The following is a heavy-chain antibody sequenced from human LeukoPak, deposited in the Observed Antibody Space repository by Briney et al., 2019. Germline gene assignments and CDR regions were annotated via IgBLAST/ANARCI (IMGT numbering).Heavy chain of an antibody. CDR1: EYSITNYW. V-gene: IGHV5-51*01. Sequence: GESLKISCKVSEYSITNYWIAWVRQMPGKGLQWMGIIYPGDSDTRYSPSFQGQVTISADKSISTAYLQWSGLKASDTAMYYCATVYGDFGYLQHWGQGTLVTVSS. J-gene: IGHJ1*01. D-gene: IGHD4-17*01. CDR2: IYPGDSDT. CDR3: ATVYGDFGYLQH.